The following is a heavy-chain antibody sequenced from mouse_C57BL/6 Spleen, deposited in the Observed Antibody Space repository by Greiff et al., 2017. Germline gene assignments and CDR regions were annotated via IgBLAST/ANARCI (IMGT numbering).Heavy chain of an antibody. CDR3: ARQRYSNYGLDY. J-gene: IGHJ2*01. V-gene: IGHV5-17*01. CDR2: ISRGSSTI. Sequence: EVHLVESGGGLVKPGGSLKLSCAASGFTFSDYGMHWVRQAPEKGLEWVAYISRGSSTIYYADTVKGRITISRDNAKNTLFLQMTSLRSEDTAMYYCARQRYSNYGLDYWGQGTTLTVSS. CDR1: GFTFSDYG. D-gene: IGHD2-5*01.